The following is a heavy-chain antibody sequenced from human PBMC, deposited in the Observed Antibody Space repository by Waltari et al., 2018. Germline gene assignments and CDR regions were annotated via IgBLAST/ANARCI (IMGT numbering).Heavy chain of an antibody. D-gene: IGHD6-19*01. CDR2: IYYSGST. V-gene: IGHV4-59*08. CDR3: ARLRAVAGMGFDY. CDR1: GGSISSYY. J-gene: IGHJ4*02. Sequence: QVQLQESGPGLVKPSETLSLTCTVSGGSISSYYWSWIRQPPGKGLGWIGYIYYSGSTNYNPALKSRVTISVDTSKNQFSLKLSSVTAADTAVYYCARLRAVAGMGFDYWGQGTLVTVSS.